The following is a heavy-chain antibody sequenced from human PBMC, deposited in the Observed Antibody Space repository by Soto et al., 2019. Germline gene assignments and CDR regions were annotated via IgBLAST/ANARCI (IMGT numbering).Heavy chain of an antibody. CDR2: IIPILGIA. CDR3: ARRGDSYYYGSGDAFDI. J-gene: IGHJ3*02. V-gene: IGHV1-69*02. D-gene: IGHD3-10*01. Sequence: ASVKVSCKASGGTFSSYTISWVRQAPGQGLEWMGRIIPILGIANYAQKFQGRVTITADKSTSTAYMELSSLRSEDTAVYYCARRGDSYYYGSGDAFDIWGQGTMVTVAS. CDR1: GGTFSSYT.